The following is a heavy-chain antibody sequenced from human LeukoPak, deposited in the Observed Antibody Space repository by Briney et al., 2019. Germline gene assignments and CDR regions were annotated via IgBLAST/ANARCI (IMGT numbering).Heavy chain of an antibody. CDR2: ISAYNGNT. V-gene: IGHV1-18*01. Sequence: SVKVSCKTSGYIFTTFGISWVRQAPGQGLEWMGWISAYNGNTNYAQKFQGRVTMTRDTSISTAYMELSRLRSDDTAVCYCARDRGITMVRGVTLFHNNWFDPWGQGTLVTVSS. CDR1: GYIFTTFG. CDR3: ARDRGITMVRGVTLFHNNWFDP. D-gene: IGHD3-10*01. J-gene: IGHJ5*02.